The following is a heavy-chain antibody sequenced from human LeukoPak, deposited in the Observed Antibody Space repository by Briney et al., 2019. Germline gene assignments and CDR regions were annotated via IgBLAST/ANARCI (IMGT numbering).Heavy chain of an antibody. J-gene: IGHJ6*03. D-gene: IGHD6-13*01. CDR3: AREGIAAAGTLLPYYYYMDV. V-gene: IGHV7-4-1*02. CDR2: INTNTGNP. Sequence: ASVKVSCKASGYTFTSYAMNWVRQAPGQGLEWMGWINTNTGNPTYAQGFTGRFVFSLDTSVSTAYLQISSLKAEDTAVYYCAREGIAAAGTLLPYYYYMDVWGKGTTVTVSS. CDR1: GYTFTSYA.